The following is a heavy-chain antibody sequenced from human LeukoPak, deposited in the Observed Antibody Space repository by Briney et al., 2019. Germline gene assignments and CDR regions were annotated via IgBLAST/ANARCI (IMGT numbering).Heavy chain of an antibody. CDR3: ARDPRIRDGYNLGWFDP. V-gene: IGHV1-46*01. CDR1: GYTFTSYY. Sequence: AASVKVSCKAPGYTFTSYYMHWVRQAPGQGLEWMGIINPSGGSTSYAQKFQGRVTMTRDTSTSTVYMELSSLRSEDTAVYYCARDPRIRDGYNLGWFDPWGQGTLVTVSS. J-gene: IGHJ5*02. CDR2: INPSGGST. D-gene: IGHD5-24*01.